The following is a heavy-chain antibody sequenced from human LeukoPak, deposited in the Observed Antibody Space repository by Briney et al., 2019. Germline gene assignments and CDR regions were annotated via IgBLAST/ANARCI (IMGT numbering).Heavy chain of an antibody. CDR1: GGSISSGGYY. CDR3: ARENCSSTSCYARWFDP. Sequence: SETLSLTCTVSGGSISSGGYYWSWIRQHPGKGLEWIGYIYYSGSTYYNPSLKSRVTISIDTSKNQFSLKLSSVTAADTAVYYCARENCSSTSCYARWFDPWGQGTLVTVSS. V-gene: IGHV4-31*03. J-gene: IGHJ5*02. CDR2: IYYSGST. D-gene: IGHD2-2*01.